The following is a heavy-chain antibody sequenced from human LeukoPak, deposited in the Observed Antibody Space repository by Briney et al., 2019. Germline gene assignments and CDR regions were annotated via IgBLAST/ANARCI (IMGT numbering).Heavy chain of an antibody. CDR3: ASLYDSTGFCFDY. J-gene: IGHJ4*02. V-gene: IGHV3-11*01. D-gene: IGHD3-22*01. Sequence: GGSLRLSCVVSGFRFSDYYMSWIRQTPGKGLEFISYISGSGDAIYYTDSVKGRFTISRDNAKNSLYLQLDSLSAEDMAVYYCASLYDSTGFCFDYWGQGALVTVSS. CDR2: ISGSGDAI. CDR1: GFRFSDYY.